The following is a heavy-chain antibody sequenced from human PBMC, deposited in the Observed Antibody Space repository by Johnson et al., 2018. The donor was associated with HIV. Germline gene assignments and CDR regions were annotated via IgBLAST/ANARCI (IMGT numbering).Heavy chain of an antibody. V-gene: IGHV3-20*04. CDR2: INWNGGST. D-gene: IGHD3-22*01. J-gene: IGHJ3*02. CDR3: SKGQSSGYPKDAFDI. CDR1: GFTFSDYY. Sequence: EQLVESGGGVVRPGGSLRLSCAASGFTFSDYYMSWFRQAPGQGLEWVSGINWNGGSTGYADSVKGRFTISRDNAKNSLYLQMNSLRTEDTAMYYCSKGQSSGYPKDAFDIWGRGTIVIVSS.